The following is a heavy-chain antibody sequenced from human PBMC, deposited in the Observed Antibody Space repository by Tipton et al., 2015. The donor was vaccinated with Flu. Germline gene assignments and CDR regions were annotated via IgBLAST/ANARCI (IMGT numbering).Heavy chain of an antibody. CDR2: IYYSGST. Sequence: TLSLTCTVSGGSISSSSYYWGWIRQPPGKGLEWIGSIYYSGSTYYNPSLKSRVTISVDTSKNQFSLKLSSVTAADTAGYYCARRGGMYSSGVGFDYWGQGTLVTVSS. J-gene: IGHJ4*02. CDR3: ARRGGMYSSGVGFDY. V-gene: IGHV4-39*07. D-gene: IGHD6-19*01. CDR1: GGSISSSSYY.